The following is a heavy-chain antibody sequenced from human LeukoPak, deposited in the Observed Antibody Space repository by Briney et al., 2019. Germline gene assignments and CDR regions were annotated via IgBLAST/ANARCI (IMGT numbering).Heavy chain of an antibody. CDR1: GGSISSGDYY. CDR3: ARGRFVYYDFWSGYYPSVGYGMDV. J-gene: IGHJ6*02. CDR2: IYYSGST. Sequence: SETLSLTCTVSGGSISSGDYYWSWIRQPPGKGLEWIGYIYYSGSTYYNPSLKSRVTISVDTSKNQFSLKLSSVTAADTAVYYCARGRFVYYDFWSGYYPSVGYGMDVWGQGTTVTVSS. V-gene: IGHV4-30-4*01. D-gene: IGHD3-3*01.